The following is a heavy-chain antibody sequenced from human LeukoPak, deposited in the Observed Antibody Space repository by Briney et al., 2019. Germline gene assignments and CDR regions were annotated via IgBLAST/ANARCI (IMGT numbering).Heavy chain of an antibody. D-gene: IGHD4/OR15-4a*01. CDR2: ISGGGGTI. CDR1: GFTFSDSY. Sequence: GGSLRLSCAASGFTFSDSYMSWIRQAPGKGLGWVSYISGGGGTINYVDSVKGRFTISRDNGKNSLDLQMNSLRADDTAVYYCARDTLGEGEDANYAVYYFDYWGQGTVVTVSS. V-gene: IGHV3-11*04. CDR3: ARDTLGEGEDANYAVYYFDY. J-gene: IGHJ4*02.